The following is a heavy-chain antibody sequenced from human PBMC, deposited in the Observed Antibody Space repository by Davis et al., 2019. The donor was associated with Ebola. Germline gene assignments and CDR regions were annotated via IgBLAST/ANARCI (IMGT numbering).Heavy chain of an antibody. CDR3: ARDPGYCSSTSCYGYGMDV. CDR1: GYTFTSYY. D-gene: IGHD2-2*01. CDR2: INPNSGGT. V-gene: IGHV1-2*04. J-gene: IGHJ6*02. Sequence: SVKVSCKASGYTFTSYYMHWVRQAPGQGLEWMGWINPNSGGTNYAQKFQGWVTMTRDTSISTAYMELSRLRSDDTAVYYCARDPGYCSSTSCYGYGMDVWGQGTTVTVSS.